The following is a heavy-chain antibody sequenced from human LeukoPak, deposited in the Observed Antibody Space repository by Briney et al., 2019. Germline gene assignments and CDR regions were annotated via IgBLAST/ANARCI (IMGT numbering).Heavy chain of an antibody. Sequence: GGSLRLSCAASGFNFSNYSMNWVCQAPGKGLEWVSYISSSGRTIHHADSVKGRFTISRDNAKNSLYLQMNSLRDEDTAVYYCARFRSVLWDFDYWGQGALVTVSS. V-gene: IGHV3-48*02. D-gene: IGHD4/OR15-4a*01. CDR2: ISSSGRTI. J-gene: IGHJ4*02. CDR1: GFNFSNYS. CDR3: ARFRSVLWDFDY.